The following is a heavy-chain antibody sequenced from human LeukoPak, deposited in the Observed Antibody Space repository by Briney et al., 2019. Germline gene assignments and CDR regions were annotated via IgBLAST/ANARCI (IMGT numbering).Heavy chain of an antibody. V-gene: IGHV5-51*01. CDR3: ARLSGLYSSSRSGSYFDY. Sequence: GESLKISCKGSGYTFSSYWIGWVRQMPGKGLEWMGIIYPDDSDTRYTPSFQGQVTISADKSITTAYLQWSSLKASDTAMYYCARLSGLYSSSRSGSYFDYWGLGTLVTASS. CDR2: IYPDDSDT. J-gene: IGHJ4*02. D-gene: IGHD6-13*01. CDR1: GYTFSSYW.